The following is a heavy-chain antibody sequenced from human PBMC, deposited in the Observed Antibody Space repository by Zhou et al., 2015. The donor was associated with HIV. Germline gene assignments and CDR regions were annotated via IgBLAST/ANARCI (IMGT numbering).Heavy chain of an antibody. Sequence: QVQLVQSGAEVKTPGSSVKVSCKASGGTFSSYAINWVRQAPGQGLEWMGGIIPIFGTAHYAQKFQRRVTITADESTSTAYMELSSLRSDDTAVYYCARGGPQGQQLGLDWGQGILVTVSS. V-gene: IGHV1-69*01. CDR3: ARGGPQGQQLGLD. J-gene: IGHJ4*02. D-gene: IGHD6-13*01. CDR2: IIPIFGTA. CDR1: GGTFSSYA.